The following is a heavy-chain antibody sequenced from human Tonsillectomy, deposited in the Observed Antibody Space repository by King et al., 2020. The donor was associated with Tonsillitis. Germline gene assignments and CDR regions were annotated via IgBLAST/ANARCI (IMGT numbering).Heavy chain of an antibody. V-gene: IGHV3-23*01. CDR2: IIVSGCCK. D-gene: IGHD1-7*01. J-gene: IGHJ5*02. CDR3: AKDGGWNYAWFDP. CDR1: GVTFNSYS. Sequence: QLQESGGGLVQPGGSLELSFAASGVTFNSYSRIWVRQDPGEGLEWGSAIIVSGCCKYYASTVNGRVTISRDNSKNTLYLQMNSLRAEDTAVYYCAKDGGWNYAWFDPWGQGTLVTVSS.